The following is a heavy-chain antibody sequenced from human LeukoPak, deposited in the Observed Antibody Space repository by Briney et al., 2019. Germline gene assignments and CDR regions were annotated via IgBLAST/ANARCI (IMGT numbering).Heavy chain of an antibody. CDR3: ARERVDCSSTSCGFGGCYYYNMDV. CDR1: GFSFSDFY. CDR2: ISGTGTSI. J-gene: IGHJ6*03. Sequence: GGSLRLSCAASGFSFSDFYMTWIRQAPGKGLEWVSYISGTGTSIYYADSVRGRFTMSRDNAKNSLYLQMNSLRAEDTAVYYCARERVDCSSTSCGFGGCYYYNMDVWGEGTTVIVSS. V-gene: IGHV3-11*01. D-gene: IGHD2-2*01.